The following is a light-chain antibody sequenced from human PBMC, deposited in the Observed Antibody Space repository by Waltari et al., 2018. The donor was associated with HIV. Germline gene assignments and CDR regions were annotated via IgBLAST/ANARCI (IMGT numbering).Light chain of an antibody. J-gene: IGKJ1*01. V-gene: IGKV2-28*01. Sequence: DIVMTQSPLSLPVTPGASASISCRSSQSLLSTNGNTYSAWYLQKPGQLPQLLISLVSNRASGVADRVSGSGSGTDFTLTISRVGAGDVGVYCCMQGLQTPWTFGQGTKVEIK. CDR2: LVS. CDR3: MQGLQTPWT. CDR1: QSLLSTNGNTY.